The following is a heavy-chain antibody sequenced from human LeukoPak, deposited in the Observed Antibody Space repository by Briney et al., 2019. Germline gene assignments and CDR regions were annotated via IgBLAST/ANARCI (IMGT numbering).Heavy chain of an antibody. CDR1: GFTFSSYS. V-gene: IGHV3-21*01. J-gene: IGHJ6*03. CDR3: ARGIAVAGGYYYMDV. CDR2: ISSSSSYI. D-gene: IGHD6-19*01. Sequence: GGSLRLSCAASGFTFSSYSMNWVRQAPGKGLEWVSSISSSSSYIYYADSVKGRFTISRDNAKNSLYLQMNSLRAEDTAVYYCARGIAVAGGYYYMDVWGKGTTVTVSS.